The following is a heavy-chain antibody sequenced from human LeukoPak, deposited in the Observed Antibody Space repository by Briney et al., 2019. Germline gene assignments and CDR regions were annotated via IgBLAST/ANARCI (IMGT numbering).Heavy chain of an antibody. V-gene: IGHV3-15*01. Sequence: PGGSLRLSCAASGFTFSNAWMSWVRQAPGXGLEWVGRIKSKTDGGTTDYAAPVKGRFTISRDDSKNTLYLQMNSLRAEDTAVYYCARGQCSGPSCRYFDYWGQGTLVTVSS. CDR2: IKSKTDGGTT. CDR3: ARGQCSGPSCRYFDY. J-gene: IGHJ4*02. D-gene: IGHD2-2*01. CDR1: GFTFSNAW.